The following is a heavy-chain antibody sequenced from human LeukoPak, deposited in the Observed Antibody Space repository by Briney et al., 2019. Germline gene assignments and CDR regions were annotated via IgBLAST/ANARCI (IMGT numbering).Heavy chain of an antibody. D-gene: IGHD5-12*01. Sequence: ASVKVSCKASGYTFTGYYIHWVRQAPGQGLEWMGWINPNSGGTNYAQNFQGRVTMTRDTSISTAYMELSRLRSDDTAVYYCARGLYGGYVAKGHDAFDIWGQGTMVTVSS. J-gene: IGHJ3*02. CDR1: GYTFTGYY. CDR3: ARGLYGGYVAKGHDAFDI. V-gene: IGHV1-2*02. CDR2: INPNSGGT.